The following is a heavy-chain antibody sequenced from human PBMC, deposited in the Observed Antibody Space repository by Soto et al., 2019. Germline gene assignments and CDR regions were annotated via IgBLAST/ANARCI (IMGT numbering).Heavy chain of an antibody. CDR2: IVVGSGNT. CDR3: AASPIFPYCSSTSCYLSYYGMDV. V-gene: IGHV1-58*01. Sequence: SVKVSCKASGFTFTSSAVQWVRQARGQRLEWIGRIVVGSGNTNYAQKFQERVTITRDMSTSTAYMELSSLRSEDTAVYYCAASPIFPYCSSTSCYLSYYGMDVWGQGTTVTVSS. D-gene: IGHD2-2*01. CDR1: GFTFTSSA. J-gene: IGHJ6*02.